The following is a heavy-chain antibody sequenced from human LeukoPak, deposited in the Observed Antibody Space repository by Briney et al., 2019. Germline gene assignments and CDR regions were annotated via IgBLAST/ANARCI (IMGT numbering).Heavy chain of an antibody. V-gene: IGHV3-30*02. CDR1: GFNFNNFF. CDR2: IRYDGSNK. CDR3: AKDRRGYCSGNSCPDAFDI. D-gene: IGHD2-15*01. Sequence: GGSLRLSCTASGFNFNNFFMTWVRQAPGKGLEWVAFIRYDGSNKYYADSVKGRFTISRDNSKNTLYLQMNSLRAEDTAVYYCAKDRRGYCSGNSCPDAFDIWGQGTMVTVSS. J-gene: IGHJ3*02.